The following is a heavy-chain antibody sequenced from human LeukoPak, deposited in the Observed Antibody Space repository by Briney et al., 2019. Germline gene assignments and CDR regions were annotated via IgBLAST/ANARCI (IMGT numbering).Heavy chain of an antibody. Sequence: ASVKVSCKASGFTFSGYYMHWVRQAPGQGLEWMAWISPNSGGTNYAQQFQGRVTVTRDTSISTDYMEISGLTSDDTALYYCAREPSGSGGYDYWGQGTLVTVSS. CDR2: ISPNSGGT. CDR1: GFTFSGYY. J-gene: IGHJ4*02. CDR3: AREPSGSGGYDY. V-gene: IGHV1-2*02. D-gene: IGHD3-10*01.